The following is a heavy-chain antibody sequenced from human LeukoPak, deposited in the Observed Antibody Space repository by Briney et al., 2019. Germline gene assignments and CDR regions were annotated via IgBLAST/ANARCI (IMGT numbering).Heavy chain of an antibody. Sequence: SETLSLTCTVSGYSISNGYYWGWIRQPPGKGLEWIGYICNSGNINYNPSLKSRVTISIDTSKNQFSLNLSSVTAAETAVYYCARGSGWHLYWGQGTLVTVSS. V-gene: IGHV4-61*01. CDR1: GYSISNGYY. J-gene: IGHJ4*02. D-gene: IGHD6-19*01. CDR3: ARGSGWHLY. CDR2: ICNSGNI.